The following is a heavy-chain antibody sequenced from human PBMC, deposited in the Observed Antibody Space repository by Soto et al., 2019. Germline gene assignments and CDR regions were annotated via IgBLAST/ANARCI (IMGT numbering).Heavy chain of an antibody. V-gene: IGHV1-24*01. D-gene: IGHD3-10*01. J-gene: IGHJ4*02. CDR1: GYTLTELS. Sequence: ASVKVSCKVSGYTLTELSMHWVRQAPGKGLEWMGGFDPEDGETIYAQKFQGRVTMTEDTSTDTAYMELSSLRSEDTAVYYCATVRTMVRAQTPNFDYWGQGTLVTVSS. CDR3: ATVRTMVRAQTPNFDY. CDR2: FDPEDGET.